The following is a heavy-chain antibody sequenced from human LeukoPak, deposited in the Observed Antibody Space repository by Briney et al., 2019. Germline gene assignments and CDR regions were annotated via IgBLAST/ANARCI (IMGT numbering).Heavy chain of an antibody. CDR3: ATAQLWRRAFDI. CDR1: GYTLTELS. Sequence: ASVKVSCKVSGYTLTELSMHWVRQAPGKGLEWMGGFDPEDGETIYAQKFQGRVTMTEDTSTDTAYMELSSLRSEDTAVYYCATAQLWRRAFDIWGQGTMVTVSS. V-gene: IGHV1-24*01. J-gene: IGHJ3*02. D-gene: IGHD5-12*01. CDR2: FDPEDGET.